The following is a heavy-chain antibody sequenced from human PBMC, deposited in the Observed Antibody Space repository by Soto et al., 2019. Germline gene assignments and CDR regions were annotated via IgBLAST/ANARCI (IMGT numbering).Heavy chain of an antibody. CDR1: GFTFSSYA. D-gene: IGHD2-15*01. Sequence: EVQLLESGGGLVQPGGSLRLSCAASGFTFSSYAMSWVRRAPGKGLEWVSAISVSGGSTYYADSVKGRFTISSENSKNTLYLQMTSLGAEDTAGYYCAKGGRCSGGSCYFYFDYGGQGTLVTVSS. CDR2: ISVSGGST. V-gene: IGHV3-23*01. J-gene: IGHJ4*02. CDR3: AKGGRCSGGSCYFYFDY.